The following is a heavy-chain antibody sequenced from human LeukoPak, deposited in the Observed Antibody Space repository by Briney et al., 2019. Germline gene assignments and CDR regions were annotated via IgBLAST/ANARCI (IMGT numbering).Heavy chain of an antibody. CDR1: GGSISSYY. CDR3: ARGYSSRYYYDSSGYSTAYYFDY. J-gene: IGHJ4*02. CDR2: IYYSGST. Sequence: SETLSLTCTVSGGSISSYYWSWIRQPPGKGLEWIGYIYYSGSTNYNPSLKSRVTISVDTSKNQFSLKLSSVTAADTAVYYCARGYSSRYYYDSSGYSTAYYFDYWGQGTLVTVSS. V-gene: IGHV4-59*12. D-gene: IGHD3-22*01.